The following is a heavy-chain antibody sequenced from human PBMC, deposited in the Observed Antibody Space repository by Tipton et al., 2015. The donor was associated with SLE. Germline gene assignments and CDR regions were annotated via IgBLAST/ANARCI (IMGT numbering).Heavy chain of an antibody. CDR3: ARGTYYDILDGFSFDV. J-gene: IGHJ3*01. CDR1: GGSISSYY. D-gene: IGHD3-9*01. Sequence: TLSLTCTVSGGSISSYYWSWIRQHPGKGLEWIGYIYTSGSTNYNPSLKSRVTISVDTSKNQFSLKLSSVTAADTAMYYCARGTYYDILDGFSFDVWGHGTLVTVSS. V-gene: IGHV4-4*08. CDR2: IYTSGST.